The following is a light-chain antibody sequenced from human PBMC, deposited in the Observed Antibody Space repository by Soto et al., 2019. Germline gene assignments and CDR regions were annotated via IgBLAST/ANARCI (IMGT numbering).Light chain of an antibody. CDR3: QQSDSTPQT. CDR1: QSISSY. CDR2: AAS. Sequence: DIQMTQSPSSLSASVGDRVTITCRASQSISSYLNWYQQKPGKAPKLLIYAASSLPSGVPSRFSGSGSGTDFTLTISSQQPEDFATYYCQQSDSTPQTFGQGTKVEIK. J-gene: IGKJ1*01. V-gene: IGKV1-39*01.